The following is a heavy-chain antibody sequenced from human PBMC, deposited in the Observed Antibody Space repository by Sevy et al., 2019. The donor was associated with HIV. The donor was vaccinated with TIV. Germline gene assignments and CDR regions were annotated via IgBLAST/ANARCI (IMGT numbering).Heavy chain of an antibody. Sequence: GGSLRLSCAASGFTFSSYAMHWVRQAPGKGLEWVSYISGTPDNIYYEDSVKGRFTISRDNAKNSLYLQMNSLRAEDTAVYYCARDHVKDGDLGDYYYFAMDVWGQGTTVTVSS. CDR3: ARDHVKDGDLGDYYYFAMDV. CDR1: GFTFSSYA. V-gene: IGHV3-48*04. J-gene: IGHJ6*02. CDR2: ISGTPDNI. D-gene: IGHD4-17*01.